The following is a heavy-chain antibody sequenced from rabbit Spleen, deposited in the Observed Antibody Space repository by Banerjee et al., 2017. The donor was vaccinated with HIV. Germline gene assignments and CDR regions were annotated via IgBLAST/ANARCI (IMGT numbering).Heavy chain of an antibody. CDR1: GFSFSGRDV. V-gene: IGHV1S45*01. J-gene: IGHJ4*01. CDR2: INIVTGKS. Sequence: QEQLEESGGGLVKPEGSLTLTCKASGFSFSGRDVMCWVRQAPGKGLEWIACINIVTGKSVYARWAKGRFTMSRTSSTTVTLQMTSLTAADTATYFCARDLVGVIGWNFYLWGPGTLVTVS. D-gene: IGHD1-1*01. CDR3: ARDLVGVIGWNFYL.